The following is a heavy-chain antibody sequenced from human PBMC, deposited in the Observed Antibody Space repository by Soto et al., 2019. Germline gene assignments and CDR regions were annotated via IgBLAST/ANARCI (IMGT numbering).Heavy chain of an antibody. CDR3: ARGDYGGNSAWYFDL. V-gene: IGHV4-31*03. J-gene: IGHJ2*01. CDR2: IYYSGST. Sequence: QVQLQESGPGLVKPSQTLSLTCTVSGGSISSGGYYWSWIRQHPGKGLEWIGYIYYSGSTYYNPSLKSRVTISVDTSKNQFSLKLSSVTAADTAVYYCARGDYGGNSAWYFDLWGRGTLVTVSS. D-gene: IGHD4-17*01. CDR1: GGSISSGGYY.